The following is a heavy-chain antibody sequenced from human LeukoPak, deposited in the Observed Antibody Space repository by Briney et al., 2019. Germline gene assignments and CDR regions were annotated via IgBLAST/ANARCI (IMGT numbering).Heavy chain of an antibody. D-gene: IGHD6-13*01. J-gene: IGHJ6*03. CDR1: GGSISSYY. Sequence: SETLSLTCTVSGGSISSYYWSWVRQPPGKGLEWIGYIYYSGSTNYNPSLKSRVTISVDTSKNQFSLKLSSVTAADTAVYYCARVGRGYSSSWYVRYYYYMDVWGKGTTVTVSS. V-gene: IGHV4-59*01. CDR3: ARVGRGYSSSWYVRYYYYMDV. CDR2: IYYSGST.